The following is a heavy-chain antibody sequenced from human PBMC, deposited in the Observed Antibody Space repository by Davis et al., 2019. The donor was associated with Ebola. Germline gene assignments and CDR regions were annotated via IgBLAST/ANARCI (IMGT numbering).Heavy chain of an antibody. D-gene: IGHD4-11*01. CDR2: MYYSGST. J-gene: IGHJ5*02. V-gene: IGHV4-30-4*01. CDR3: ARTSQRLQFPVS. Sequence: SETLSLTCTVSGGSISEGIHYWSWIRQPPGKGLEWIGTMYYSGSTYYNPSLKSRVTISVDTSKNQFSLKLSSVTAADTAVYYCARTSQRLQFPVSWGQGTLVTVSS. CDR1: GGSISEGIHY.